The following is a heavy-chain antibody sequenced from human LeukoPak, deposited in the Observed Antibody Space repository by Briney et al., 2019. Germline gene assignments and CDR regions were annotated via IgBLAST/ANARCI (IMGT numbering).Heavy chain of an antibody. J-gene: IGHJ5*01. V-gene: IGHV1-18*01. D-gene: IGHD3-10*01. CDR2: ISTYNGDT. CDR3: ARTPNYGSGSLFFWFDS. CDR1: GYTFTKYG. Sequence: ASVTVSCKASGYTFTKYGLGWVRQAPGQGLEWMGWISTYNGDTYFAQKVQGRVTMTTETTTATGYMELRSLRSDDTAVYYCARTPNYGSGSLFFWFDSWGQGTLVTVSS.